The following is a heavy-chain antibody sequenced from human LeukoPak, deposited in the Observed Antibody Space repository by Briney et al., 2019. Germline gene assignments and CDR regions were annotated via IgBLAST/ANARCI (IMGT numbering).Heavy chain of an antibody. CDR3: ARAHYDFWSGFHA. J-gene: IGHJ5*02. CDR2: IYHSGST. Sequence: SETLSLTCSVSGGSISSSLYFWGWIRQPPRKGLEWIGYIYHSGSTYYNPSLKSRVTISVDRSKNQFSLKLSSVTAADAAVYYCARAHYDFWSGFHAWGQGTLVTVSS. V-gene: IGHV4-39*07. D-gene: IGHD3-3*01. CDR1: GGSISSSLYF.